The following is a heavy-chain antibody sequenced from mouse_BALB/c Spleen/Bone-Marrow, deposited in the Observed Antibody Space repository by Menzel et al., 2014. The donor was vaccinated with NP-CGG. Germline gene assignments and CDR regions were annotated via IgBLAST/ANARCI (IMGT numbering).Heavy chain of an antibody. V-gene: IGHV5-17*02. D-gene: IGHD1-1*01. CDR3: ARSGSSSGYFDY. CDR2: ISSGSSTI. Sequence: EVKLQESGGGLVQPGGSRKLSCAASGFTFSSFGMHWVRQAPEKGLEWVAYISSGSSTIYYADTVMGRFTISRDNPKNTLFLQMTSLRSEDTVMYYCARSGSSSGYFDYLGQGTTLTVSS. CDR1: GFTFSSFG. J-gene: IGHJ2*01.